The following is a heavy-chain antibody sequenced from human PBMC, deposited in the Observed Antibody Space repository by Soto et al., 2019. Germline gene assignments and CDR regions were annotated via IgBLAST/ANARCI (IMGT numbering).Heavy chain of an antibody. CDR3: ARSVSP. CDR1: GGSISSGGYY. Sequence: QVQLQESGPGLVKPSQTLSLTCTVSGGSISSGGYYWSWIGLHPGKGLEWIGYIYYSGSTYYNPSLIGRVTITVDTSKNQLALRLSSVTAADTAMYYCARSVSPWGQGTLVTVSS. J-gene: IGHJ5*02. V-gene: IGHV4-31*03. CDR2: IYYSGST.